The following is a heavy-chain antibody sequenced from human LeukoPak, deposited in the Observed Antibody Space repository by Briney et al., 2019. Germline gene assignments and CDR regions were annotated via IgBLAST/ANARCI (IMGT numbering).Heavy chain of an antibody. V-gene: IGHV3-33*01. D-gene: IGHD1-1*01. CDR2: IWYDGSNK. CDR3: ARDRVKLERRGMYFDY. CDR1: GFTFSSYG. J-gene: IGHJ4*02. Sequence: GGSLRLSCAASGFTFSSYGTHGLRQAPAKGLEGVAVIWYDGSNKYYADSLKDRFTISRDNSKNTLYLQMNSLRAEDTAVYYCARDRVKLERRGMYFDYWGQGNLVTVSS.